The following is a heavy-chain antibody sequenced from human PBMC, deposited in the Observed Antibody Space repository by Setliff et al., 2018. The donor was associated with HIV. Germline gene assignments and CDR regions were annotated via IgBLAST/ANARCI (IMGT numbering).Heavy chain of an antibody. Sequence: SETLSLTCTVSGGSISSGGYYWSWIRQHPGKGLEWIGYIYYSGSTYYNPSLKSLVTISVDTSKNQFSLKLSSVPAADTAVYYCARVVGSTPYNFWSGYPYVYWFDPWGQGTLVTVSS. CDR2: IYYSGST. V-gene: IGHV4-31*01. D-gene: IGHD3-3*01. CDR3: ARVVGSTPYNFWSGYPYVYWFDP. CDR1: GGSISSGGYY. J-gene: IGHJ5*02.